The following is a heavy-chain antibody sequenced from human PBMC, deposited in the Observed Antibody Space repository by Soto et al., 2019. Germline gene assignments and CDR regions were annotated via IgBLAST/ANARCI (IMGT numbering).Heavy chain of an antibody. V-gene: IGHV1-69*11. D-gene: IGHD3-16*02. CDR3: ARWPQPRYTADPYAGDV. J-gene: IGHJ6*02. CDR1: GGTFSSSG. CDR2: IVPSLDTT. Sequence: QVHLVQSGTEVKKPGSSVKVSCKASGGTFSSSGFSWVRQAPGQGLEWMGMIVPSLDTTNYAQKFQARVTITADEVTSTADMELRSLRSEDTAVYYCARWPQPRYTADPYAGDVWGQGTRVIVSS.